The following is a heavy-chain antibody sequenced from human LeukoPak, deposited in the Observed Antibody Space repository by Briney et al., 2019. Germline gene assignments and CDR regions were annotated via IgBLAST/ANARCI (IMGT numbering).Heavy chain of an antibody. CDR2: ISGSGNTI. J-gene: IGHJ4*02. CDR1: GFTFSGYS. Sequence: PGGSLRLSCVVSGFTFSGYSMNWVRQAPEKGLEWISYISGSGNTIFYTDAMKGRFTVSRDNAKNSLYLQMDSLRDGDTAVYYCTRGRPGHYYDYWGQGTLVTVSS. V-gene: IGHV3-48*02. CDR3: TRGRPGHYYDY. D-gene: IGHD7-27*01.